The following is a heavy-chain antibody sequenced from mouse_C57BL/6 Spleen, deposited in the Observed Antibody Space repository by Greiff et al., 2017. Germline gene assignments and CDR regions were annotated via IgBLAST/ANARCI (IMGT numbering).Heavy chain of an antibody. D-gene: IGHD1-1*01. J-gene: IGHJ1*03. CDR3: ARDYDGSSTYWYFDV. CDR1: GYTFTSYW. V-gene: IGHV1-52*01. Sequence: VQLQESGAELVRPGSSVKLSCKASGYTFTSYWMHWVKQRPIQGLEWIGNIDPSDSETHYNQKFKDKATLTVDKSSSTAYMQLSSLTSEDSAVYYCARDYDGSSTYWYFDVWGTGTTVTVSS. CDR2: IDPSDSET.